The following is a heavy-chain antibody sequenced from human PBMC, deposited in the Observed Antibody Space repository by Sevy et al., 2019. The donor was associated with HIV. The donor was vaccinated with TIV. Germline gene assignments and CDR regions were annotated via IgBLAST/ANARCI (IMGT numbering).Heavy chain of an antibody. J-gene: IGHJ4*02. Sequence: GGSLRLSCAASEFIFSKYWKSWVRQAPGKGLEWVANIKGDGGEKYYVDSVKGRFTISRDNAKNSLYLQMNSLGAEDTAIYYCAREDIAVPGGDYWGQGTLVTVSS. V-gene: IGHV3-7*01. CDR1: EFIFSKYW. D-gene: IGHD6-19*01. CDR2: IKGDGGEK. CDR3: AREDIAVPGGDY.